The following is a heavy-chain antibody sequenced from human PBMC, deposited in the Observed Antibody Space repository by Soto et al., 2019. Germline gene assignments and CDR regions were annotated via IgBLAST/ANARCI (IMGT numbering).Heavy chain of an antibody. CDR2: INHSGST. CDR3: ARAAVLIYYYYYMDV. CDR1: GGSFSGYY. D-gene: IGHD6-13*01. Sequence: PSETLSLTCAVYGGSFSGYYWSWIRQPPGKGLEWIGEINHSGSTNYNPSLKSRVTIPVDTSKNQFSLKLSSVTAADTAVYYCARAAVLIYYYYYMDVWGKGTTVTVSS. V-gene: IGHV4-34*01. J-gene: IGHJ6*03.